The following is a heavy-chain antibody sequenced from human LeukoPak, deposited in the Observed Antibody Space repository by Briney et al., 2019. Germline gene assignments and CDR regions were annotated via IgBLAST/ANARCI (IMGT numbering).Heavy chain of an antibody. Sequence: SETLSLTCAVYGGSFSGYYWSWIRHPPGKGLEWIGEINHSGSTNYNPSLKSRVTISVDTSKNQFSLKLSSVTAADTAVYYCARGPLTVTRGFDPWGQGTLVTVSS. D-gene: IGHD4-11*01. J-gene: IGHJ5*02. CDR3: ARGPLTVTRGFDP. V-gene: IGHV4-34*01. CDR2: INHSGST. CDR1: GGSFSGYY.